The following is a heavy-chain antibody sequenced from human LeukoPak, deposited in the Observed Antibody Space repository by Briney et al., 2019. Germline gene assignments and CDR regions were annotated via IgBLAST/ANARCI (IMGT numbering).Heavy chain of an antibody. CDR1: LFHFPTYL. J-gene: IGHJ4*02. Sequence: GGSLRLSCSASLFHFPTYLMGLVPQVPGKGLGWVAKINSGGSSANYGDSEKGRFSISRDNAKNTLSLYMSSLRADATAVYYCGRGKSTAHGIDYWGQGTLVAVSS. V-gene: IGHV3-74*01. CDR2: INSGGSSA. CDR3: GRGKSTAHGIDY. D-gene: IGHD1-26*01.